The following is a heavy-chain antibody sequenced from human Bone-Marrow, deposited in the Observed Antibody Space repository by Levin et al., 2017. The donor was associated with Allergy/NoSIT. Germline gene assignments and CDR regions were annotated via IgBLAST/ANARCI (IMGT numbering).Heavy chain of an antibody. V-gene: IGHV3-11*01. CDR2: ISSSGSIM. CDR1: GFTFSDNY. Sequence: PGGSLRLSCAASGFTFSDNYMSWIRQAPGKGLEWVSYISSSGSIMYYADSVKGRFTISRDNAKNSLCLQMNSLRVEDTAVYYCARVLASAGVAVAGFDYWGQGTLVTVSS. J-gene: IGHJ4*02. CDR3: ARVLASAGVAVAGFDY. D-gene: IGHD6-19*01.